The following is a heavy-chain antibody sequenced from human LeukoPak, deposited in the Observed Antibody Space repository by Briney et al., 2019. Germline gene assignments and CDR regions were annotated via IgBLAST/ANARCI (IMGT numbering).Heavy chain of an antibody. CDR3: ARYRHLGY. CDR1: GFTSSGYW. J-gene: IGHJ4*02. V-gene: IGHV3-7*01. Sequence: GGSLRLSCADSGFTSSGYWMNWVRQAPGKGLEWVANINQNGGEKYYVDSVKGRFTISRDNGKNSLYLQMNSLRAEDTAVYYCARYRHLGYWGQGTLVTVSS. CDR2: INQNGGEK.